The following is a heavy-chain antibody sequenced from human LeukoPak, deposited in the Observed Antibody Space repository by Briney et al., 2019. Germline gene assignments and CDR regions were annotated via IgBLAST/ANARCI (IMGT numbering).Heavy chain of an antibody. V-gene: IGHV4-34*01. CDR1: GGSFSGYY. CDR2: INHSGST. J-gene: IGHJ5*02. D-gene: IGHD2-15*01. CDR3: ARVAVVVVAATHDTYNWFDP. Sequence: SETLSLTCAVYGGSFSGYYWSWIRQPPGKGLEWIGEINHSGSTNYNPSLKSRVTISVDTSKNQFSLKLGSVTAADTAVYYCARVAVVVVAATHDTYNWFDPWGQGTLVTVSS.